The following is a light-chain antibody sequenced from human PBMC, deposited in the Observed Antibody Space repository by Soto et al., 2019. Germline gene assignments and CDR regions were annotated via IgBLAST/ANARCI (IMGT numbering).Light chain of an antibody. CDR3: QQYNNWTRAT. J-gene: IGKJ4*01. Sequence: IAMSESPSTLSVSPGERATLSCRASHSINDNLAWYQQKPGQAPRLLMFRTSTRATGFPARFSAGGSGTDFNLTISSLQSEDFAIYHCQQYNNWTRATFGGGTKVDIK. V-gene: IGKV3-15*01. CDR1: HSINDN. CDR2: RTS.